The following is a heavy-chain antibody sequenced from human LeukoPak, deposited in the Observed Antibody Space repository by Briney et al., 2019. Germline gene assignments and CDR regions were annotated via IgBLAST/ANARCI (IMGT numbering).Heavy chain of an antibody. J-gene: IGHJ4*02. Sequence: ASVKVSCKASGYTFTSYGISWVRQAPGQGLEWMGWISAYNGNTNYAQKLQGRVTMTTDTSTSTAYMELRSLRSDDTAVYYCARDKYPGTVGGPGTFDYWGQGTLVTVSS. CDR1: GYTFTSYG. V-gene: IGHV1-18*01. CDR3: ARDKYPGTVGGPGTFDY. D-gene: IGHD1-26*01. CDR2: ISAYNGNT.